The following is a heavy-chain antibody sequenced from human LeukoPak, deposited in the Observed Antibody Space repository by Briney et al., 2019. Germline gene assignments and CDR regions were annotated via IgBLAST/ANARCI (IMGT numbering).Heavy chain of an antibody. Sequence: ASVKVSCKASGYTFTSYGISWVRQAPGQGLEWMGWISAYNGNTNYAQKLQGRVTMTTDTSTSTAYMELRSLRSDDTAVYYCARDSYYDSSGYYIGFYGYWGQGTLVTVSS. CDR1: GYTFTSYG. J-gene: IGHJ4*02. CDR3: ARDSYYDSSGYYIGFYGY. D-gene: IGHD3-22*01. V-gene: IGHV1-18*01. CDR2: ISAYNGNT.